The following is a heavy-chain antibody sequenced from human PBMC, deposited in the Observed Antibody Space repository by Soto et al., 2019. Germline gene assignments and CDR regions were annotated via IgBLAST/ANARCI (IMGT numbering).Heavy chain of an antibody. V-gene: IGHV4-59*01. CDR1: GGSISSYY. CDR2: IYYSGST. Sequence: PSETLSLTCTVSGGSISSYYWSWIRQPPGKGLEWIGYIYYSGSTNYNPSLKSRVTISVDTSKNQFSLKLSSVTAADTAVYYCARGNIVVVPAAIRGGMDVWGQGTTVTVSS. D-gene: IGHD2-2*01. CDR3: ARGNIVVVPAAIRGGMDV. J-gene: IGHJ6*02.